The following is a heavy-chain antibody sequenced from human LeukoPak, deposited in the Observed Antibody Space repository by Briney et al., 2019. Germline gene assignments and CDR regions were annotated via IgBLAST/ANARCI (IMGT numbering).Heavy chain of an antibody. D-gene: IGHD4-23*01. Sequence: EASVKVSCKASGYTFTSYDINWVRQATGQGLEWMGWMNLNSGNTGYAQKFQGRVTMTRNTSISTAYMELSSLRSEDTAVYYCARGPTTVVTRIYYYYYYMDVWGKGTTVTVSS. CDR2: MNLNSGNT. CDR1: GYTFTSYD. J-gene: IGHJ6*03. V-gene: IGHV1-8*01. CDR3: ARGPTTVVTRIYYYYYYMDV.